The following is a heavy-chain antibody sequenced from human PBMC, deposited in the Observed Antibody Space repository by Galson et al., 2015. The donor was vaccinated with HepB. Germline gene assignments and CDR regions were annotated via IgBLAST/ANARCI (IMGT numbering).Heavy chain of an antibody. D-gene: IGHD2-15*01. V-gene: IGHV3-48*03. CDR2: ISSSGSTI. CDR3: AAMKETRSKWGLDY. CDR1: GFTFSSYE. J-gene: IGHJ4*02. Sequence: SLRLSCAASGFTFSSYEMNWVRQAPGKGLEWVSYISSSGSTIYYADSVKGRFTISRDNAKNSLYLQMNSLKTEDTAVYYCAAMKETRSKWGLDYWGQGTLVTVSS.